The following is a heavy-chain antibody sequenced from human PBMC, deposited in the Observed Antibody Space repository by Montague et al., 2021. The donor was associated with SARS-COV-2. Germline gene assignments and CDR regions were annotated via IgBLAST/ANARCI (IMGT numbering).Heavy chain of an antibody. D-gene: IGHD2-15*01. CDR2: IYYTGST. V-gene: IGHV4-59*01. CDR1: GGSISSYY. CDR3: ARAQNTCFIAICVTYFDF. Sequence: SETLSLTCTVSGGSISSYYWSWIRQPPGKGLEWIGYIYYTGSTKYNPSLKSRVTMSLDRPTNRFSLRLNSVTAADTAMYYCARAQNTCFIAICVTYFDFWGLGAQVTVSS. J-gene: IGHJ4*02.